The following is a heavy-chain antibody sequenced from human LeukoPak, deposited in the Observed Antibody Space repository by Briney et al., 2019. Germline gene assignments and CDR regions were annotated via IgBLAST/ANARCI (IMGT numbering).Heavy chain of an antibody. D-gene: IGHD5-24*01. Sequence: MPSETLSLTCTVSGGSISPYYWSWIRQPPGKGLEWIGFISFSGSTDYNPSLKGRVTISVDTSKNQFSLKLNSVTAADTAVYYCTRDRRDGHNYVDYWGQGTLVTVSS. CDR2: ISFSGST. CDR3: TRDRRDGHNYVDY. J-gene: IGHJ4*02. CDR1: GGSISPYY. V-gene: IGHV4-59*01.